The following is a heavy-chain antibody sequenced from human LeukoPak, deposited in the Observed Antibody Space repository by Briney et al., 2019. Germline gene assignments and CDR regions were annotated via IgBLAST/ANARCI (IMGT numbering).Heavy chain of an antibody. CDR3: ARDIVGATTTYFDY. J-gene: IGHJ4*02. CDR1: GFTFDDYG. CDR2: FNWNGGST. D-gene: IGHD1-26*01. V-gene: IGHV3-20*04. Sequence: TGGSLRLSCAASGFTFDDYGMSWVRQAPGKGLEWVSGFNWNGGSTGYADSVKGRFTISRDNAKNSLYLQMNSLRAEDTALYYCARDIVGATTTYFDYWGQGTLVTVSS.